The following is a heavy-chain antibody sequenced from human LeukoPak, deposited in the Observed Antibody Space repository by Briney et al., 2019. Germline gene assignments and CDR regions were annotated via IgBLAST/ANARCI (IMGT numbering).Heavy chain of an antibody. D-gene: IGHD7-27*01. Sequence: SETLSLTCTVSGGSISSGGYYWSWIRQPPGKGLEWIGYIYHSGSTYYNPSLKSRVTISVDRSKNQFSLKLSSVTAADTAVYYCARALNWGNKYYFDYWGQGTLVTVSS. CDR2: IYHSGST. CDR1: GGSISSGGYY. V-gene: IGHV4-30-2*01. CDR3: ARALNWGNKYYFDY. J-gene: IGHJ4*02.